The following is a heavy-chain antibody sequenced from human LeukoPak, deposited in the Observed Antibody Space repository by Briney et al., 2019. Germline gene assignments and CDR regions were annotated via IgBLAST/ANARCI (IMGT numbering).Heavy chain of an antibody. CDR2: IIPIFGTA. J-gene: IGHJ5*02. CDR3: ARGRECYRSSGWPYNWFDP. V-gene: IGHV1-69*01. D-gene: IGHD6-19*01. Sequence: SVKVSCKASGGTFSSYAISWVRQAPGQGLEWMGGIIPIFGTANYAQKFQGRVTITADESTSTAYMELSSLRSEDTAVYYCARGRECYRSSGWPYNWFDPWGQGTLVTVSS. CDR1: GGTFSSYA.